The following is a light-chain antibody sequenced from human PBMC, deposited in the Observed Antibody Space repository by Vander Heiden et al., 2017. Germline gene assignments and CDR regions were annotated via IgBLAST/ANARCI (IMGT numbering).Light chain of an antibody. V-gene: IGKV1-33*01. J-gene: IGKJ4*01. CDR1: QGISNY. CDR3: QQYDNLPLT. Sequence: DIQMTQSPSSLSAFEGDRVTITCQASQGISNYLNWYQQKPGKAPKLLIYDASNLETGVPSRFSGSGSGTDFTFTNSFLQPEDIATYYCQQYDNLPLTFGGGTKVEIK. CDR2: DAS.